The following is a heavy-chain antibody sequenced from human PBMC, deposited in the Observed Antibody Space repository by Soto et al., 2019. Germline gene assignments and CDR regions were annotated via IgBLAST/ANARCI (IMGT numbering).Heavy chain of an antibody. V-gene: IGHV3-21*01. Sequence: KTGGSLRLSCAACGLTFSSYSMNWVRQAPGKGLEWVSSISSSSSYIYYADSVKGRFTISRDNAKNSLYLQMNSLRAEDTAVYYCAREVGSIVVVVAATHDAFDIWGQGTMVTVSS. J-gene: IGHJ3*02. CDR2: ISSSSSYI. CDR1: GLTFSSYS. CDR3: AREVGSIVVVVAATHDAFDI. D-gene: IGHD2-15*01.